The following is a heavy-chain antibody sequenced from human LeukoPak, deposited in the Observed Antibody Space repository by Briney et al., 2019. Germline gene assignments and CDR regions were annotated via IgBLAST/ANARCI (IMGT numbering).Heavy chain of an antibody. CDR2: IYYSGST. CDR1: GASISSSY. CDR3: ARLYRRIDAFDI. J-gene: IGHJ3*02. V-gene: IGHV4-59*08. Sequence: SETLSLTCTVSGASISSSYWSWIRQPPGKGLEWIGYIYYSGSTNYNPSLKSRVTISVDTSKNQFSLKLSSVTAADTAVYYCARLYRRIDAFDIWGQGTMVTVSS. D-gene: IGHD1-14*01.